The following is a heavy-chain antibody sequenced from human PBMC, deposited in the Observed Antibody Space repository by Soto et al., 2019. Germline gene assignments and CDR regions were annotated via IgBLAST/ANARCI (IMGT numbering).Heavy chain of an antibody. J-gene: IGHJ6*02. CDR1: GGTFSSYA. CDR3: AIEGSGGYFRHYYGMDV. Sequence: QVQLVQSGAEVKKPGSSVKVSCKASGGTFSSYAISWVRQAPGQGLEWMGGIIPIFGTANYAQKFQGRVTITAEESTSTAEMELSSLRSEDTAVYYCAIEGSGGYFRHYYGMDVWGQGTTVTVSS. D-gene: IGHD2-15*01. V-gene: IGHV1-69*01. CDR2: IIPIFGTA.